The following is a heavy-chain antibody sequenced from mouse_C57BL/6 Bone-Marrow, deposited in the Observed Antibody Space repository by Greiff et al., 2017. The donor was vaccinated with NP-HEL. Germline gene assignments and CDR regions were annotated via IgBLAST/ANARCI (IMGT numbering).Heavy chain of an antibody. CDR3: TKAYGSSYDY. J-gene: IGHJ2*01. Sequence: VKLVESGAELVRPGASVTLSCKASGYTFTDYEMHWVKQTPVHGLGWIGAIDPETGGTAYNQKFKGKAILTADKSSSTAYMELRSLTSEDSAVYYCTKAYGSSYDYWGQGTTLTVSS. CDR2: IDPETGGT. D-gene: IGHD1-1*01. V-gene: IGHV1-15*01. CDR1: GYTFTDYE.